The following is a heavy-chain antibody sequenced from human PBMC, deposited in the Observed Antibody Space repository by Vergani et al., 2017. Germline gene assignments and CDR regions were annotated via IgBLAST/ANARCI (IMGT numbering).Heavy chain of an antibody. CDR3: AKASNWNYGGIRNYFDY. D-gene: IGHD1-7*01. V-gene: IGHV3-48*01. CDR2: ISSSGSTI. J-gene: IGHJ4*02. CDR1: GFTFSSYS. Sequence: EVQLVESGGGLVQPGGSLRLSCAASGFTFSSYSMNWVRQAPGKGLEWVSYISSSGSTIYYADSVKGRFTISRDNSKNTLYLQMNSLRAEDTAVYYCAKASNWNYGGIRNYFDYWGQGTLVTVSS.